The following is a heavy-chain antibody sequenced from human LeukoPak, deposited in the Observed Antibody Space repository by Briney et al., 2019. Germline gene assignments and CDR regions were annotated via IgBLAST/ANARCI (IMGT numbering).Heavy chain of an antibody. D-gene: IGHD3-16*01. Sequence: GASVKVSCKASGGTFSSYAISWVRQAPGQGLEWMGGIIPIFGTANYAQKFQGRVTITADESTSTAYMELSSLRSEDTAVYYCASHGALYYFDYWGQGILVTVSS. CDR1: GGTFSSYA. CDR2: IIPIFGTA. V-gene: IGHV1-69*13. CDR3: ASHGALYYFDY. J-gene: IGHJ4*02.